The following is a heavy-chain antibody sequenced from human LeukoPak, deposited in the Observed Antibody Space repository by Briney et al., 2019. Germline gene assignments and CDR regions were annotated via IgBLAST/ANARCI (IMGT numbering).Heavy chain of an antibody. V-gene: IGHV1-8*02. CDR2: MNPHRGDT. D-gene: IGHD6-13*01. CDR1: GYSFSNYD. J-gene: IGHJ1*01. Sequence: ASVKVSCKPSGYSFSNYDINWVRLRQAFGQGPEWMGWMNPHRGDTGSPERFRGRVSMTWDTSTSTAYLEVTDLTSDDTAVYYCARGPGPDSWTAEYFQHWGQGTLVTVSS. CDR3: ARGPGPDSWTAEYFQH.